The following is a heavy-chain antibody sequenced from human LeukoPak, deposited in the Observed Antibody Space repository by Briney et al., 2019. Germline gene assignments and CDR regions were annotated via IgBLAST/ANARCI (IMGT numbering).Heavy chain of an antibody. CDR1: RFILSDRY. J-gene: IGHJ4*02. CDR3: ATGSQIREADY. D-gene: IGHD3-10*01. Sequence: GGSLRLSCAASRFILSDRYMAWIRQAPGKGLEWLSYISGSGSDINYADSVKGRFTISRDNAKNSLYLQMNSLRAEDTAVYYCATGSQIREADYWGQGTLVTVSS. CDR2: ISGSGSDI. V-gene: IGHV3-11*01.